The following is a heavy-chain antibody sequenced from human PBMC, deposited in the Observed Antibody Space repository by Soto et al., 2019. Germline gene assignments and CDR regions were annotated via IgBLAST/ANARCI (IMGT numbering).Heavy chain of an antibody. CDR3: ARDPFYGSGSYYYYYYGMDV. J-gene: IGHJ6*02. Sequence: SETLSLPCAVYGGSFSGYYWSWIRQPPGKGLEWIGEINHSGSTNYNPSLKSRVTISVDTSKNQFSLKLSSVTAADTAVYYCARDPFYGSGSYYYYYYGMDVWGQGTTVTVSS. V-gene: IGHV4-34*01. CDR1: GGSFSGYY. CDR2: INHSGST. D-gene: IGHD3-10*01.